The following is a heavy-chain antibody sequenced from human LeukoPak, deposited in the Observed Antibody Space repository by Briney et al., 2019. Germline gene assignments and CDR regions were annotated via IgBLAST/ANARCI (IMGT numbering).Heavy chain of an antibody. CDR1: GGTFSSYA. J-gene: IGHJ4*02. CDR3: ARGPYCGGDCYSSLDY. D-gene: IGHD2-21*02. Sequence: SVKVSCKASGGTFSSYAISWVRQATGQGLEWMGGIIPIFGTANYAQKFQGRVTITADKSTSTAYMELGSLRSEDTAVYYCARGPYCGGDCYSSLDYWGQGTLVTVSS. V-gene: IGHV1-69*06. CDR2: IIPIFGTA.